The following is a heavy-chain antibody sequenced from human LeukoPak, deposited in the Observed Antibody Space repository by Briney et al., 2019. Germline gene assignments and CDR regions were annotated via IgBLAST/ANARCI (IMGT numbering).Heavy chain of an antibody. V-gene: IGHV3-30*04. Sequence: GRSLRLSCAASGFTFSRYAMHWVRQAPGKGLEWGAVISYDGRNKYYADAVRGRFTISRDNSKNTLYLQMNSLRAEDTAVYYCARDTLYGNYFDYCGQGTLVTVSS. J-gene: IGHJ4*02. D-gene: IGHD3-10*01. CDR2: ISYDGRNK. CDR3: ARDTLYGNYFDY. CDR1: GFTFSRYA.